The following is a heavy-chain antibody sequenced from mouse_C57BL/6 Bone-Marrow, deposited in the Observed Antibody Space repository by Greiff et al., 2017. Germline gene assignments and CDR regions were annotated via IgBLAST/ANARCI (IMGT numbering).Heavy chain of an antibody. CDR1: GYSFTSYY. J-gene: IGHJ2*01. D-gene: IGHD2-2*01. Sequence: QVQLQQSGPELVKPGASVKISCKASGYSFTSYYIHWVKQRPGQGLEWIGWIYPGSGNTKYNEKFKGKATLTADTSSSTAYMQLSSLTSEASAVYYCARGLQYYLDCWGQGTTLTVSS. CDR2: IYPGSGNT. V-gene: IGHV1-66*01. CDR3: ARGLQYYLDC.